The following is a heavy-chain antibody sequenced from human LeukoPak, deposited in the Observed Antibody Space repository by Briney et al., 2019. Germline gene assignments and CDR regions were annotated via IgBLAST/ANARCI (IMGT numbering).Heavy chain of an antibody. J-gene: IGHJ6*04. D-gene: IGHD3-10*02. CDR2: ISNDGSNK. CDR3: AELGITMIGGV. CDR1: GFTFSNCA. Sequence: GGSLRLSCAGSGFTFSNCAMHWVRQAPGKGLEWVAVISNDGSNKYYADSVKGRFTISRDNSKNTLYLQMNSLRAEDTAVYYCAELGITMIGGVWGKGTTVTISS. V-gene: IGHV3-30*04.